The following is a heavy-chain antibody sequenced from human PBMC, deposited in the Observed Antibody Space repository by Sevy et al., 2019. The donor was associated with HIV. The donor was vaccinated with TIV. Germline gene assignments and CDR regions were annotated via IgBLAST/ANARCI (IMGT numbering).Heavy chain of an antibody. V-gene: IGHV1-69*13. CDR2: IIPILGTT. CDR1: GGIFKTYG. Sequence: ASVKVSCKASGGIFKTYGFSWVRQAPGQGPEWVGGIIPILGTTNYAQKFQDRVTISADEYTKTAHMELRNLRSEDTGVYYCARGGGNGWYYFDYWGQETLVTVSS. D-gene: IGHD6-19*01. J-gene: IGHJ4*02. CDR3: ARGGGNGWYYFDY.